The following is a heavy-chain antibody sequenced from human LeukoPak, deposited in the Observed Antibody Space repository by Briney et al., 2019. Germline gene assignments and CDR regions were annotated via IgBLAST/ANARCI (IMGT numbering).Heavy chain of an antibody. V-gene: IGHV3-30*03. CDR2: ISYDGSNK. CDR1: GFTFSSYG. CDR3: AREYDYVWGSYRFVPRYFDY. Sequence: GGSLRLSCAASGFTFSSYGMHWVRQAPGKGLEWVAVISYDGSNKYYADSVKGRFTISRDNAKRSLFLQMTSLRDEDTAVYYCAREYDYVWGSYRFVPRYFDYWGQGTLVTVSS. D-gene: IGHD3-16*02. J-gene: IGHJ4*02.